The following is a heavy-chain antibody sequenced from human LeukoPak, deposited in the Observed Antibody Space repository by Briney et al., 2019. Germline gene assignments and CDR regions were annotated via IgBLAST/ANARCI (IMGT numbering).Heavy chain of an antibody. J-gene: IGHJ4*02. CDR3: ARGQVSGYYYDSSGYRFDY. CDR2: IYYSGST. V-gene: IGHV4-31*03. CDR1: GGSISSGGYY. Sequence: TLSLTCTVSGGSISSGGYYWSWIRQHPGKGLEWIGYIYYSGSTYYNPSLKSRVTISVDTSKNQFSLKLSSVTAADTAVYYCARGQVSGYYYDSSGYRFDYWGQGTLVTVSS. D-gene: IGHD3-22*01.